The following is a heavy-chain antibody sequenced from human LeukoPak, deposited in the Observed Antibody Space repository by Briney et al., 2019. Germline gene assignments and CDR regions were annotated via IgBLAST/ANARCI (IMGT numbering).Heavy chain of an antibody. CDR1: GFXFSSYG. D-gene: IGHD3-22*01. Sequence: GRSLRLSCVASGFXFSSYGMHWVRQAPGKGQEWVAVIWYDGSNKYYADSVKGRFTISRDNSKNTLYLQMNSLRAEDTAVYYCARVFYDSSGYYSPRFDYWGQGTLVTVSS. CDR3: ARVFYDSSGYYSPRFDY. J-gene: IGHJ4*02. V-gene: IGHV3-33*01. CDR2: IWYDGSNK.